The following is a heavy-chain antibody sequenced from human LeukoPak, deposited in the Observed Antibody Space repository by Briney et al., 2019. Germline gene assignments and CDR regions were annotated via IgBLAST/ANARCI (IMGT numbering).Heavy chain of an antibody. Sequence: PGGSLRLSCAASGFTFSSYAMSLVRQAPGKGLEWVSAISGSGGSTYYADSVKGRFTISRDNSKNTLYLQMNSLRAEDTAVYYCAKDPAIAVAGTEYFQHWGQGTLVTVSS. CDR1: GFTFSSYA. CDR3: AKDPAIAVAGTEYFQH. J-gene: IGHJ1*01. CDR2: ISGSGGST. D-gene: IGHD6-19*01. V-gene: IGHV3-23*01.